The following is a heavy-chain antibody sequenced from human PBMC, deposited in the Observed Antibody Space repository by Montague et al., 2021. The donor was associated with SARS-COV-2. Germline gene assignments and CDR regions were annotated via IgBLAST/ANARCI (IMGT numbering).Heavy chain of an antibody. CDR1: GGSISSPGYY. D-gene: IGHD4-17*01. CDR3: ARFTAVTSFLDF. CDR2: IYTSGTT. V-gene: IGHV4-61*02. J-gene: IGHJ4*02. Sequence: TLSLTCTVSGGSISSPGYYWSWIRQPAGKGLEWTGRIYTSGTTNYNPSLRSRVTISVDTYKNQFSLKLTSVTAADTAVYYCARFTAVTSFLDFWGQGTLVTVSS.